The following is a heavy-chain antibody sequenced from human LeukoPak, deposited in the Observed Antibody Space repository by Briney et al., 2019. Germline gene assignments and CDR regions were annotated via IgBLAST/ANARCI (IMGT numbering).Heavy chain of an antibody. CDR2: INHSGST. V-gene: IGHV4-34*01. D-gene: IGHD3-3*01. Sequence: SETLSLTCAVYGGSFSGYYWSWIRQPPGKGLEWIGEINHSGSTNYNPSLKSRVTISVDTSKNQFSLTLSSVTAADTAVYYCARKAIFGVVVGPRFDPWGQGTLVTISS. J-gene: IGHJ5*02. CDR3: ARKAIFGVVVGPRFDP. CDR1: GGSFSGYY.